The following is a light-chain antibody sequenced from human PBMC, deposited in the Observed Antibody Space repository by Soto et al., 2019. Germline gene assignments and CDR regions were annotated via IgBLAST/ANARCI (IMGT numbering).Light chain of an antibody. CDR1: TGAVTNGHY. CDR2: DTT. V-gene: IGLV7-46*01. CDR3: LLSYNGPYV. J-gene: IGLJ1*01. Sequence: QAVVTQEPSLTVSPGGTVTLTCGSSTGAVTNGHYPYWFQQKPGQAPRTLIHDTTNRHSWTPARFSGSLLGGKAALTLSGAQPEDEAEYYYLLSYNGPYVFGTGTKVTVL.